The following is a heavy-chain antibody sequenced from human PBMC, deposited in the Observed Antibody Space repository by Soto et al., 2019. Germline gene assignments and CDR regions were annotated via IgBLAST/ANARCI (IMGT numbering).Heavy chain of an antibody. V-gene: IGHV3-74*01. CDR3: ARASGRPMDV. Sequence: GGSLRLSCAASGFTFSSYWMHWVRQAPGKGLVWVSRINSDGSSTSYADSVKGRFTISRDNAKNTQYLQMDSLRADDTAVYYCARASGRPMDVWGKGTTVTVSS. J-gene: IGHJ6*03. CDR2: INSDGSST. D-gene: IGHD3-10*01. CDR1: GFTFSSYW.